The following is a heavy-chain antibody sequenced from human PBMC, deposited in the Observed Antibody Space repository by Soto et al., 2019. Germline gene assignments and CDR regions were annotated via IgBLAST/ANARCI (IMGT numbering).Heavy chain of an antibody. V-gene: IGHV4-31*03. J-gene: IGHJ5*02. CDR1: GGSISSGGYY. CDR3: ARDISSGWSRGWFDP. D-gene: IGHD6-19*01. Sequence: PSETLSLTCTVSGGSISSGGYYWSWIRQHPGKGLEWIGYIYYSGSTYYNPSLKSRVTISVDTSKNQFSLKLSSVTAADTAVYYCARDISSGWSRGWFDPWGQGTLVTV. CDR2: IYYSGST.